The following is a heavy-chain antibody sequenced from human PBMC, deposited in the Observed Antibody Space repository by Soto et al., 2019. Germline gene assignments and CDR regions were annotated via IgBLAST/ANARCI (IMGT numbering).Heavy chain of an antibody. D-gene: IGHD6-13*01. CDR2: ITNSGGST. CDR1: GFTFSSYA. V-gene: IGHV3-23*01. J-gene: IGHJ4*02. Sequence: EVQLLESGGGLVQPGGCLRLSCAASGFTFSSYAMSWVRQAPGKGLEWVSSITNSGGSTYYADSVKGRFTISRDNSKNTLFLQMNSLRAEDTAVYYCAKLSSSSWRYPLVYWGQGTLVTVSS. CDR3: AKLSSSSWRYPLVY.